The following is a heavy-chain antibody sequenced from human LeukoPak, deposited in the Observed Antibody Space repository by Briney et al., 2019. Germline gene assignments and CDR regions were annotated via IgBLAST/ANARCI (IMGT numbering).Heavy chain of an antibody. CDR1: GGSISSGGYY. Sequence: SETLSLTCTVSGGSISSGGYYWSWIRQPPGKGLEWIGEINHSGSTNYNPSLKSRVTISVDTPKNQFSLKLSSVTAADTAVYYCARDPTGRTLNYYFDYWGQGTLVTVSS. J-gene: IGHJ4*02. CDR3: ARDPTGRTLNYYFDY. D-gene: IGHD1-14*01. CDR2: INHSGST. V-gene: IGHV4-39*07.